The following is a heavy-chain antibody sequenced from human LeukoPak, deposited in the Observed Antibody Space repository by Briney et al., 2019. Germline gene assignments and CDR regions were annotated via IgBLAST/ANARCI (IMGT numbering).Heavy chain of an antibody. CDR3: ARVGGTNYYYYGMDV. CDR1: GGSISSGGYY. V-gene: IGHV4-61*08. J-gene: IGHJ6*02. D-gene: IGHD1-26*01. Sequence: SETLSLTCTVSGGSISSGGYYWSWIRQHPGKGLEWIGYIYYSGSTNYNPSLKSRVTISVDTSKNQFSLKLSSVTAADTAVYYCARVGGTNYYYYGMDVWGQGTTVTVSS. CDR2: IYYSGST.